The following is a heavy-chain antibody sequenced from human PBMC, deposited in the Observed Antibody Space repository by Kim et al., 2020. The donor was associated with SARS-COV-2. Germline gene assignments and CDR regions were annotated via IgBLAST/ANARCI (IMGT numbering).Heavy chain of an antibody. CDR3: AGAGIAVAGNYRGACDN. CDR1: GGSISSGGYY. V-gene: IGHV4-31*03. Sequence: SETLSLTCTVSGGSISSGGYYWIWIRQHPGKGLEWIGYIYYSGSTYYNPSLKSRVTISVDTSKNQFSLKLSSVTAADTAVYYCAGAGIAVAGNYRGACDNWGQGTMVTVSS. J-gene: IGHJ3*02. D-gene: IGHD6-19*01. CDR2: IYYSGST.